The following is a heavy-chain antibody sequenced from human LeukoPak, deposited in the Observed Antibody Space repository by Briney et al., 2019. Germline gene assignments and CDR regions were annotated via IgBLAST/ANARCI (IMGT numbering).Heavy chain of an antibody. CDR3: ASGTYYYGSGYFDY. Sequence: GGPLRLSCAASGFTFSDYYMSWIRQAPGKGLEWVSYISSSSSYTNYADSVKGRFTISRDNAKNSLYLQMNSLRAEDTAVYYCASGTYYYGSGYFDYWGQGTLVTVSS. CDR2: ISSSSSYT. V-gene: IGHV3-11*06. J-gene: IGHJ4*02. CDR1: GFTFSDYY. D-gene: IGHD3-10*01.